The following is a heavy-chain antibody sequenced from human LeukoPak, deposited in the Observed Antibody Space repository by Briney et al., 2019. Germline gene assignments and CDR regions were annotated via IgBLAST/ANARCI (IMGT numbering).Heavy chain of an antibody. CDR1: GYTFTSYY. CDR3: ARVGLSVYTYNWFDP. CDR2: INPSGGST. J-gene: IGHJ5*02. D-gene: IGHD3-9*01. V-gene: IGHV1-46*01. Sequence: ASVKVSCKASGYTFTSYYMHWVRQAPGQGLEWMGIINPSGGSTSYAQKFQGRVTMTRDTSTSTVYMELSSLRSEDTAVYYCARVGLSVYTYNWFDPWGQGTLVTVSS.